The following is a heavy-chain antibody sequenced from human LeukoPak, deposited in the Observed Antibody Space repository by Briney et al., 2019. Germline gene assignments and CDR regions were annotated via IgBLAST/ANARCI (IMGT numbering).Heavy chain of an antibody. D-gene: IGHD5-18*01. CDR3: ARNALRGYIYGFDY. V-gene: IGHV4-4*07. Sequence: PSETLSLTCTVSGGSISNYFWSWIRQPAGKGLEWIGRIYTTGITNCNPSLESRVTMPVDTSKNQFSLRLNSVTAADTAVYFCARNALRGYIYGFDYWGQGTLVTVSS. CDR1: GGSISNYF. J-gene: IGHJ4*02. CDR2: IYTTGIT.